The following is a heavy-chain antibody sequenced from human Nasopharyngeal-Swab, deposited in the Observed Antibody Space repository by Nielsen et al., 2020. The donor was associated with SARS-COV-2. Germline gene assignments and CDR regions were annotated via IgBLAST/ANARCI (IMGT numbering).Heavy chain of an antibody. CDR1: GFTVSSNY. Sequence: GESLKISCAASGFTVSSNYMSWVRQAPGKGPEWVSVIYSGGSTYYADSVKGRFTISRHNSKNTLYLQMNSLRAEDTAVYYCASGSIAAAGPWYYYGMDVWGQGTTVTVSS. J-gene: IGHJ6*02. V-gene: IGHV3-53*04. D-gene: IGHD6-13*01. CDR3: ASGSIAAAGPWYYYGMDV. CDR2: IYSGGST.